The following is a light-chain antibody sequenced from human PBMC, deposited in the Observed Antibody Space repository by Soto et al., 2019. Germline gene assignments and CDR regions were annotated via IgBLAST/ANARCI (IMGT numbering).Light chain of an antibody. CDR1: QSISSW. J-gene: IGKJ1*01. CDR3: QQYNSYWT. Sequence: DIQMTQSPSTLSASVGDRVTITCRASQSISSWLAWYQQKPGKAPKLLIYKASSLESGVPSRFSGSGSGTEFTLTISGLQRDDFATYYCQQYNSYWTFGQGTKVEIK. CDR2: KAS. V-gene: IGKV1-5*03.